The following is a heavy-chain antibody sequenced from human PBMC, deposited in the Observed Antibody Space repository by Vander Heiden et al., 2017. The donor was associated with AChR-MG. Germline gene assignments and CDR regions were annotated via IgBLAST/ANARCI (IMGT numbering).Heavy chain of an antibody. J-gene: IGHJ6*02. CDR2: TRNKANSYTT. D-gene: IGHD3-3*02. V-gene: IGHV3-72*01. Sequence: EVQLVESGGGLVQPGGSMRLSWAASGFTCSDHYRDWDRQAPGKGLEWVGRTRNKANSYTTEYAASVKGRFTISRDDSKNSLYLQMNSLKTEDTAVYYCARDLAHEGYYYYGMDVWGQGTTVTVSS. CDR1: GFTCSDHY. CDR3: ARDLAHEGYYYYGMDV.